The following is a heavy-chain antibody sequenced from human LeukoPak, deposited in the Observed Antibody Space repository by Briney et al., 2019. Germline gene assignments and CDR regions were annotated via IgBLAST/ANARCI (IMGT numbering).Heavy chain of an antibody. CDR1: GLTFSNYV. CDR3: AKVRAPSGWFNSDY. V-gene: IGHV3-23*01. CDR2: ISGSDDST. Sequence: GGSLRLSCAASGLTFSNYVMSWVRQAPGKGLEWVSGISGSDDSTYYADSVKGRFTISRDNSKNTLYLQMNSLRVEDTAAYYCAKVRAPSGWFNSDYWGQGTLVTVSS. D-gene: IGHD6-19*01. J-gene: IGHJ4*02.